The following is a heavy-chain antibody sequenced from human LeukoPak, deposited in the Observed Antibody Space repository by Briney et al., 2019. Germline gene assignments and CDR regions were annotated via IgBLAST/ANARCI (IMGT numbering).Heavy chain of an antibody. CDR1: GYSIAGYY. Sequence: GASVNVSCKNPGYSIAGYYIHWVRQAPGQGLEWMGRLNPNYRDTNFAQRFQGRVTMTRDTTITTAFMELNNLRSDDTAIYYCARGAYDYDASDIWGQGTMVTVSS. V-gene: IGHV1-2*06. J-gene: IGHJ3*02. CDR2: LNPNYRDT. CDR3: ARGAYDYDASDI. D-gene: IGHD4-11*01.